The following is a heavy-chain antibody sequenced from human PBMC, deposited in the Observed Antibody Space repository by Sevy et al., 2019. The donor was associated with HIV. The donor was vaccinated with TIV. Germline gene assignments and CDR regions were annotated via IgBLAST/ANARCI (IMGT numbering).Heavy chain of an antibody. V-gene: IGHV3-23*01. CDR2: ISHSGDST. J-gene: IGHJ4*02. CDR3: AGRKVGDFWSGSIRGPWAGGPLFDY. D-gene: IGHD3-3*01. CDR1: GFTFSSYA. Sequence: GGSLRLSCTSSGFTFSSYAMNWVRQAPGKGLEWVSTISHSGDSTYYADSVKGRFTISRDNSENTLYLQMSSLGAEDTALYYCAGRKVGDFWSGSIRGPWAGGPLFDYWGQGTLVTVSS.